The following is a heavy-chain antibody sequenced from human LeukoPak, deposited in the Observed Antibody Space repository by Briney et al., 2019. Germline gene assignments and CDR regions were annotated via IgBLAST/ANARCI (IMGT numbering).Heavy chain of an antibody. CDR1: GFTFSGYG. CDR2: ISFDGSNK. V-gene: IGHV3-30*03. CDR3: ARGCSGGSCYDY. Sequence: GGSLRLSCAASGFTFSGYGMHRVRQAPGKGLEWVAVISFDGSNKYYADSAKGRFTISRENSKNSLYLQMNSLRAEDTAVYYCARGCSGGSCYDYWGQGTLVTVSS. J-gene: IGHJ4*02. D-gene: IGHD2-15*01.